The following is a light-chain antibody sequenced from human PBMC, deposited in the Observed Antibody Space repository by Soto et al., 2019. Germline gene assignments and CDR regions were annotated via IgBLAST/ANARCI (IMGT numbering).Light chain of an antibody. CDR1: QSVSSN. CDR2: GAS. J-gene: IGKJ4*01. Sequence: EIVLTQSPATLSLSPGERATLSCRASQSVSSNVAWYQQIPGQTPRLLIYGASTRATGIPDRFSGSGSGTDFTLTISRLEPEDFAVYYCQQYGSSPPLTFGGGTKVDIK. V-gene: IGKV3-20*01. CDR3: QQYGSSPPLT.